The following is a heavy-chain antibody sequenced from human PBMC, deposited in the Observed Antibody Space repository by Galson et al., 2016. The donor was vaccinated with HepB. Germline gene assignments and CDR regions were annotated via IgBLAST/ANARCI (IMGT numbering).Heavy chain of an antibody. CDR2: INHSGST. J-gene: IGHJ4*02. D-gene: IGHD3-22*01. Sequence: SETLSLTCAVYGGSFSGYYWSWIRQPPGKGLEWIGEINHSGSTNYNPSLKSRVTISVDTSKNQFSLTLSSVTAADTAVYYCARGVGLYYYDNSGYYYYWGQGTLVTVSS. CDR3: ARGVGLYYYDNSGYYYY. CDR1: GGSFSGYY. V-gene: IGHV4-34*01.